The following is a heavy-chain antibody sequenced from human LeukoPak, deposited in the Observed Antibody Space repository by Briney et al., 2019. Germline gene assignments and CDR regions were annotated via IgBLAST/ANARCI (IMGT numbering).Heavy chain of an antibody. D-gene: IGHD4-23*01. CDR3: ARHIDGGNSPFFDY. Sequence: KPGESLKISCKTSGYSFTTYWIGWVRQMPGKGLEWRGIIYPGDSDTRYNPSFQGQVTISADKSISTAYLQWSSLKASDTAMFYCARHIDGGNSPFFDYWGQGTLVTVSS. J-gene: IGHJ4*02. CDR2: IYPGDSDT. V-gene: IGHV5-51*01. CDR1: GYSFTTYW.